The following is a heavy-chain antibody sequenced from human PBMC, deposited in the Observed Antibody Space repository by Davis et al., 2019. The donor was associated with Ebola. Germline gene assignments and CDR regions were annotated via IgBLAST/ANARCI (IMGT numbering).Heavy chain of an antibody. CDR2: LNTDGSST. D-gene: IGHD3-22*01. Sequence: PGGSLRLSCAASEFTFSSYAMSWVRQAPGKGLVWVSRLNTDGSSTDYADSVKGRFTISRDNAKNTLYMQMNSLRAEDTAVYYCAGAPTPHDSSAYYFYWGQGTLVTVSS. J-gene: IGHJ4*02. CDR3: AGAPTPHDSSAYYFY. CDR1: EFTFSSYA. V-gene: IGHV3-74*01.